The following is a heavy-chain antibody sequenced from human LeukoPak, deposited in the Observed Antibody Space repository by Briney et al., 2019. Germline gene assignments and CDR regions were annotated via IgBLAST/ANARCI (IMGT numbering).Heavy chain of an antibody. V-gene: IGHV3-20*04. D-gene: IGHD3-10*01. Sequence: PGGSLRLSCVASGFTFDDYGMSWVSQAPGKGLEWVSGINWNGGSTGYADSVKGRFTISRDNAKNSLYLQMNSLRAEDTAMYYCARDDYYGSGSYWGAFDIWGQGTMVTVSS. CDR3: ARDDYYGSGSYWGAFDI. CDR2: INWNGGST. J-gene: IGHJ3*02. CDR1: GFTFDDYG.